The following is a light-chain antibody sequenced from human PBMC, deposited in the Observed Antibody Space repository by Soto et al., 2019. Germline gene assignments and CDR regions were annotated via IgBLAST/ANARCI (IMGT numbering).Light chain of an antibody. Sequence: EIVLTQSPATLSLSPGERATLSCRASQSVSSYLDWYQQKPGQAPRLLIYDASNRATGIPARFSGSGSGTEFTLTISSLEPEDFAVYYCQHRSNWPPYTFGQGTKLEIK. CDR2: DAS. CDR1: QSVSSY. CDR3: QHRSNWPPYT. V-gene: IGKV3-11*01. J-gene: IGKJ2*01.